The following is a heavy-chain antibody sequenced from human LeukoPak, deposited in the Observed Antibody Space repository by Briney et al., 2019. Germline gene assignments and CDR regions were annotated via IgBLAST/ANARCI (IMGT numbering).Heavy chain of an antibody. CDR1: GGSISSDSYY. D-gene: IGHD3-22*01. V-gene: IGHV4-31*03. CDR2: VYYTGST. CDR3: ARGLYDTSGYHFDY. Sequence: SETLSLTCTVSGGSISSDSYYWSWIRQRPGLGLEWIGYVYYTGSTYYNPSPRSRISLSLDTSEKQISLRLPSVTDTDSAVYYCARGLYDTSGYHFDYWGQGTLVTVSS. J-gene: IGHJ4*02.